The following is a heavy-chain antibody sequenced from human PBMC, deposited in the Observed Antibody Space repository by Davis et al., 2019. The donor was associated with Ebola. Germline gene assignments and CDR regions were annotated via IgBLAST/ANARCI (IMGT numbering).Heavy chain of an antibody. CDR2: INPNSGDT. CDR1: GYTFTGYY. CDR3: ARDHPDCSSASCYD. V-gene: IGHV1-2*06. D-gene: IGHD2-2*01. J-gene: IGHJ4*02. Sequence: AASVKVSCKASGYTFTGYYLNWVRQAPGQGLEWMGRINPNSGDTNYAQKFQGRVTMTRDTSISTAYMELSRLRSDDTAVYYCARDHPDCSSASCYDWGQGTLVTVSS.